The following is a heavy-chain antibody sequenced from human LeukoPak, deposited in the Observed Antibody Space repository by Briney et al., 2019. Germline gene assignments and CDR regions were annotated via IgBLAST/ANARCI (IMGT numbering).Heavy chain of an antibody. Sequence: GGSLRLSCAASGFTFSRFGMHWVRQAPGKGLQWLALTSDDGSAKYYADSVKGRFTISRDNSQNTLYLQMNSLRADETAIYYCARAPGGFHGDYSPIAYWGQGTLVTVSS. CDR1: GFTFSRFG. D-gene: IGHD4-17*01. CDR2: TSDDGSAK. V-gene: IGHV3-30*03. J-gene: IGHJ4*02. CDR3: ARAPGGFHGDYSPIAY.